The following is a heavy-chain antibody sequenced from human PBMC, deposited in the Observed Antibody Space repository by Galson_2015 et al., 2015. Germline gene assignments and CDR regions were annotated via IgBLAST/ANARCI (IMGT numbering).Heavy chain of an antibody. D-gene: IGHD3-10*01. J-gene: IGHJ3*02. CDR2: IYHSGST. Sequence: SETLSLTCAVSGGSISSSNWWSWVRQPPGKGLEWIGEIYHSGSTNYNPSLKSRVTISVDKSKNQFSLKLSSVTAADTAVYYCARDLRGYYGSGSIDAFDIWGQGTMVTVSS. CDR3: ARDLRGYYGSGSIDAFDI. V-gene: IGHV4-4*02. CDR1: GGSISSSNW.